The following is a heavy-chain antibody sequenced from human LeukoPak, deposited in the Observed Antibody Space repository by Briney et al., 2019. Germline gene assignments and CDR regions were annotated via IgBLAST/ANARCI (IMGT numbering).Heavy chain of an antibody. Sequence: SETLSLTCAVYGGSFSGYYWSWIRQPPGKGLEWIGSIYHSGSTYYNPSLKSRVTISVDTSKNQFSLKLRSVTAADTAVYYCARVVQSTDSSGFYLPEYFQHWGQGTLVTVSS. D-gene: IGHD3-22*01. J-gene: IGHJ1*01. CDR3: ARVVQSTDSSGFYLPEYFQH. V-gene: IGHV4-34*01. CDR1: GGSFSGYY. CDR2: IYHSGST.